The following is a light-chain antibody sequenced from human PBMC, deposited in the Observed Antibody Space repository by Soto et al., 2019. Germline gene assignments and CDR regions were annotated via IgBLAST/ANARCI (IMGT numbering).Light chain of an antibody. J-gene: IGKJ1*01. V-gene: IGKV3-11*01. Sequence: EIVLTQSPATLSLSPGERATLSCRASQSVSSYLAWFQQKPGQAPRLLIYDASNRATGIPARFSGSGSGTDFPLTSSSLEPEDFAVYYCQHRSNWPSTFGQGTKVEIK. CDR2: DAS. CDR3: QHRSNWPST. CDR1: QSVSSY.